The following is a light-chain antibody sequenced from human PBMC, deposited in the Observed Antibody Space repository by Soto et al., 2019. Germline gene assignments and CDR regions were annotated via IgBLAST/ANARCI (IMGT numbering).Light chain of an antibody. Sequence: EIVLTQSPDTLSLSPGERAIFSCRASQSVGDNLAWYQHKPGQPPRLLIYDASKRATSIPARFSGSGSGTDFTLTISSLEAEDFAVYFCQQRDKWPVTFGPGTTVDIK. V-gene: IGKV3-11*01. CDR2: DAS. CDR1: QSVGDN. CDR3: QQRDKWPVT. J-gene: IGKJ3*01.